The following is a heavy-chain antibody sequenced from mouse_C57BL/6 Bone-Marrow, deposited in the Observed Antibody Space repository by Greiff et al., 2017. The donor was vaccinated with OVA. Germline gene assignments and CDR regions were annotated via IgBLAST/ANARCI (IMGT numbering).Heavy chain of an antibody. D-gene: IGHD1-1*01. CDR1: GFTFSSYG. J-gene: IGHJ2*01. CDR3: ARHEHYYGSSSPDY. V-gene: IGHV5-6*01. CDR2: ISSGGSYT. Sequence: EVQGVESGGDLVKPGGSLKLSCAASGFTFSSYGMSWVRQTPDKRLEWVATISSGGSYTYYPDSVKGRFTISRDNAKNTLYLQMSSLKSEDTAMYYCARHEHYYGSSSPDYWGQGTTLTVSS.